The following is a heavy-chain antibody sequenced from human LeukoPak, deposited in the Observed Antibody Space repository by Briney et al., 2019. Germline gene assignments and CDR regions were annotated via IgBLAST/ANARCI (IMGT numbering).Heavy chain of an antibody. CDR2: INTGSTTI. V-gene: IGHV3-48*01. J-gene: IGHJ3*01. CDR1: GFTFSPYT. D-gene: IGHD6-6*01. Sequence: PGGSLRLSCTASGFTFSPYTMHWFRQPPGQGLEWVSYINTGSTTIYYADSVKGRFTISRDNAKNSLYLHMNSLRAEDTAVYYCARDSSVCEFDVWGQGTMVTVSS. CDR3: ARDSSVCEFDV.